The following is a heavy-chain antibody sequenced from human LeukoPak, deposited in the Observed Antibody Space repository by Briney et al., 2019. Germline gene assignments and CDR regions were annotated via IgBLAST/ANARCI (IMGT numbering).Heavy chain of an antibody. CDR1: GGSISSGSYY. Sequence: SETLSLTCTVSGGSISSGSYYWSWIRQPAGKGLEWIGRIYTSGSTKYNPSLKSRVTISVDTSKDQFSLKLSSVTAADTAVYYCASVLMGAFDYWGQGTLVTVSS. J-gene: IGHJ4*02. CDR3: ASVLMGAFDY. V-gene: IGHV4-61*02. CDR2: IYTSGST. D-gene: IGHD2-8*01.